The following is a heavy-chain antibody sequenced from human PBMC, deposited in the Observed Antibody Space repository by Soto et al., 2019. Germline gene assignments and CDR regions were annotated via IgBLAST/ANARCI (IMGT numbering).Heavy chain of an antibody. CDR2: ITPGGGTT. V-gene: IGHV3-23*01. J-gene: IGHJ4*02. CDR1: GFGFSSYA. Sequence: EMQLLVSGGGLAQPGGSLRLSCAASGFGFSSYAMSWVRQAPGKGLEWVSGITPGGGTTNYADSVKGRFTISRDNSNNTLYLETNSLRVEDTAIYYCAKDRGGEFTSSRYFDDWGQGTLVTVSS. CDR3: AKDRGGEFTSSRYFDD. D-gene: IGHD3-16*01.